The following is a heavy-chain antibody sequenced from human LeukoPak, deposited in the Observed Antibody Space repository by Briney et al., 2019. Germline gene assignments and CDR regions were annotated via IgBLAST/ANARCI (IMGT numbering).Heavy chain of an antibody. Sequence: ASVKVSCKVSGYTLTELSMHWVRQAPGKGLEWMGGFDPGDGETIYAQKFQGRVTMTEDTSTDTAYMELSSLRSEDTAVYYCATFKGVVINTFDYWGQGTLVTVSS. CDR1: GYTLTELS. CDR3: ATFKGVVINTFDY. D-gene: IGHD3-3*01. V-gene: IGHV1-24*01. CDR2: FDPGDGET. J-gene: IGHJ4*02.